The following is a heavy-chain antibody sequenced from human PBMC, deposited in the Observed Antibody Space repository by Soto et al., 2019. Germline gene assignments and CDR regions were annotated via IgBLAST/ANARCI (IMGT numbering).Heavy chain of an antibody. CDR3: ARAHDSSGYYYLEAKYGSNFKH. D-gene: IGHD3-22*01. CDR1: GFTFSSYS. Sequence: GGSLRLSCAASGFTFSSYSMNWVRQAPGKGLEWVSYISSSSSTIYYADSVKGRFTISRDNAKNSLYLQMNSLRDEDTAVYYCARAHDSSGYYYLEAKYGSNFKHWGQGTLVTVSS. V-gene: IGHV3-48*02. CDR2: ISSSSSTI. J-gene: IGHJ1*01.